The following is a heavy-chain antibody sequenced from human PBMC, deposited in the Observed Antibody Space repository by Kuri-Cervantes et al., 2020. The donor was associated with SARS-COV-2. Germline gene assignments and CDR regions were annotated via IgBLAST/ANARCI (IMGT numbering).Heavy chain of an antibody. CDR1: GFSHSNARMG. CDR2: IFSNDEK. D-gene: IGHD5-24*01. J-gene: IGHJ4*02. Sequence: SGPTLVKPTETLTLTCTVSGFSHSNARMGVSWIRQPPGKALEWLAHIFSNDEKSYSTSLRSRLTISKDTSKSQVVLTMTNMDPGDTGTYYCARMGDGYDFEYWGQGTVVTVSS. CDR3: ARMGDGYDFEY. V-gene: IGHV2-26*01.